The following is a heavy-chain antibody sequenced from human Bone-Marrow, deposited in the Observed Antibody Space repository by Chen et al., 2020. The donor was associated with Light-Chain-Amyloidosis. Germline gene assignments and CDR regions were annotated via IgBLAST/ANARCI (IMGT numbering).Heavy chain of an antibody. V-gene: IGHV3-23*01. D-gene: IGHD1-26*01. J-gene: IGHJ5*02. CDR3: AKDFRVGATWIGDGWFDP. CDR2: ISGSGGST. Sequence: EVQLLESGGGLVQPGGSLRLSCAASGFTFSSYAMRWVRQAPGKGLEWVSAISGSGGSTYYADSVKGRFTISRDNSKNTLYLQMNSLRAEDTAVYYCAKDFRVGATWIGDGWFDPWGQGTLVTVSS. CDR1: GFTFSSYA.